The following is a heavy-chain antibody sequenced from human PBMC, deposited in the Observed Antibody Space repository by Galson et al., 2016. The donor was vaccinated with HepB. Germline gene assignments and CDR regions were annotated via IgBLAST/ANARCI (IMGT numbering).Heavy chain of an antibody. CDR1: GFTFSTYN. Sequence: SLRLSCAASGFTFSTYNMNWVRQAPGKGLEWVSSISNSNSYIYYTDSVKGRITISRDNAKNSLYLQMNSLRAEDTAVYYCARDFGYCSSTSCYKGGLFYYYGMDVWGQGTTVTVSS. D-gene: IGHD2-2*02. V-gene: IGHV3-21*01. CDR3: ARDFGYCSSTSCYKGGLFYYYGMDV. J-gene: IGHJ6*02. CDR2: ISNSNSYI.